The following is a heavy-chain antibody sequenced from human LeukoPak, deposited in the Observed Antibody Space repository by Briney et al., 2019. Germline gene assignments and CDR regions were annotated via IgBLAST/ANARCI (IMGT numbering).Heavy chain of an antibody. CDR2: ISGSGGST. CDR3: AKDGPPERYYYDSSGYSDY. V-gene: IGHV3-23*01. J-gene: IGHJ4*02. CDR1: GFTFSSYA. Sequence: GGSLRLSCAASGFTFSSYAMSWVRQAPGKGLEWVSAISGSGGSTYYADSVKGRFTISRDNSKNTLYLQMNSLRAEDTAVYYCAKDGPPERYYYDSSGYSDYWGQGTLVTVSS. D-gene: IGHD3-22*01.